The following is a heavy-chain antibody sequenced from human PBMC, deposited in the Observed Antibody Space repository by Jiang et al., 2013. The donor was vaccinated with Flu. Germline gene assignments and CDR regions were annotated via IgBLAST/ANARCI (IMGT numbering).Heavy chain of an antibody. CDR3: ARSVGIFYYYVMDV. J-gene: IGHJ6*02. Sequence: GSGLVKPSQTLSLTCDISEDSVSSNSAAWNWIRQSPSRGLEWLGRTYYRSKWYHDYAVSVESRITINQDTSKNQFSLQLKSVTPQDTAVYYCARSVGIFYYYVMDVWGQG. D-gene: IGHD7-27*01. CDR2: TYYRSKWYH. CDR1: EDSVSSNSAA. V-gene: IGHV6-1*01.